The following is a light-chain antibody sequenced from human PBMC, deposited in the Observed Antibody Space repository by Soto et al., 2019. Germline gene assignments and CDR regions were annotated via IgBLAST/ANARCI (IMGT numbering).Light chain of an antibody. Sequence: QSVLTQPPSASGTPGQRVSISCSGGTSNIGSESVNWYQQFPGAAPKLLIYNSNERPSGVPDRFSGSTSGTSASLAISGLRAEDEAAYYCASWDDTRSGWVFGGGTQLTVL. J-gene: IGLJ7*01. CDR1: TSNIGSES. V-gene: IGLV1-47*02. CDR3: ASWDDTRSGWV. CDR2: NSN.